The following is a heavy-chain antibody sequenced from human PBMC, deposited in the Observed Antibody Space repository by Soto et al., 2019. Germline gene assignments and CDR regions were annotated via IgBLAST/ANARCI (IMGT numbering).Heavy chain of an antibody. J-gene: IGHJ4*02. CDR1: NGSVSSGTYS. Sequence: PSETLSLTCTVSNGSVSSGTYSWSWVRQPPGKGLEWIGYIYYSGTTYYTPSLKSRLTMSMDRANDHFSLKLTSVTAADTAVYYCARDHHYYGWGSSNPFDSWGQGTLVTVSS. D-gene: IGHD3-10*01. CDR2: IYYSGTT. CDR3: ARDHHYYGWGSSNPFDS. V-gene: IGHV4-30-2*01.